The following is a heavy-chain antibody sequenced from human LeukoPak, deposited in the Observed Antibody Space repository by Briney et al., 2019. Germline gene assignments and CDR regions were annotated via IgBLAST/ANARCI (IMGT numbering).Heavy chain of an antibody. CDR1: GFTFSSYS. Sequence: GGSLRLSCAASGFTFSSYSMNWVRQAPGKGLEWVSSISSSSSYIYYADSVKGRFTISRDNAKNSLYLQMNSLRAEDTAVYYCTTAVTDILTGYYNDYWGQGTLVTVSS. D-gene: IGHD3-9*01. J-gene: IGHJ4*02. CDR3: TTAVTDILTGYYNDY. V-gene: IGHV3-21*01. CDR2: ISSSSSYI.